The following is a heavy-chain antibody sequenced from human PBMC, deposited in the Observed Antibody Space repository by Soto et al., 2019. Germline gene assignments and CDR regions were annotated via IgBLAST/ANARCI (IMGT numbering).Heavy chain of an antibody. J-gene: IGHJ4*02. CDR1: GGTFSSYA. Sequence: ASVKVSCKASGGTFSSYAISWVRQAPGQGLEWMGGIIPIFGTANYAQKFQGRVTITADESTSTAYMELSSLRSEDTAVYYCATDYSGYDYFAGIAVAGTYDYWGQGTLVTVS. V-gene: IGHV1-69*13. CDR3: ATDYSGYDYFAGIAVAGTYDY. D-gene: IGHD6-19*01. CDR2: IIPIFGTA.